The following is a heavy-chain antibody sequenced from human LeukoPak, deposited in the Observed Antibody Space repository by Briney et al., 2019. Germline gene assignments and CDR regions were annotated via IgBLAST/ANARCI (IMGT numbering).Heavy chain of an antibody. CDR1: GGSISSYY. D-gene: IGHD5-18*01. V-gene: IGHV4-4*09. CDR3: ARHEQQLWPKSSFDY. J-gene: IGHJ4*02. CDR2: IYTSGST. Sequence: PSETLSLTCSVSGGSISSYYWRWIRPPPGKGLEWIGYIYTSGSTNYNPSLKSRVTISVDTSKNQFSLKLSSVTAADTAVYYCARHEQQLWPKSSFDYWGQGTLVTVSS.